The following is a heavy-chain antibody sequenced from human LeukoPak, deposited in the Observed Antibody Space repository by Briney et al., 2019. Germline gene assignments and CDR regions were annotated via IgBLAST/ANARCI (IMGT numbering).Heavy chain of an antibody. CDR3: ANEIRPNDY. CDR2: ISASGSAT. J-gene: IGHJ4*02. Sequence: GGSLRLSCAASGFIFSNYGMNWVRQAPGKGLEWVAAISASGSATSYADSVKGRFTISRDNSKNTLYLQMYSLRAEDTAVYYCANEIRPNDYWGQGTLVTVSS. CDR1: GFIFSNYG. D-gene: IGHD4-17*01. V-gene: IGHV3-23*01.